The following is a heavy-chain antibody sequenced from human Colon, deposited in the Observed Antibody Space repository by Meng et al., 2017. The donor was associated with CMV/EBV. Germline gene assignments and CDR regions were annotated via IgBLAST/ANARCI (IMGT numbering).Heavy chain of an antibody. Sequence: SCKASGYTVSGYNINWVRQAPGQWLEWMGYINPKTGDPTYVQGFRGRFVFSLDTSVSTAYLQISSLEAEDTAVYYCATGSVAADGKGYWGQGTLVTVSS. D-gene: IGHD6-13*01. V-gene: IGHV7-4-1*02. J-gene: IGHJ4*02. CDR3: ATGSVAADGKGY. CDR1: GYTVSGYN. CDR2: INPKTGDP.